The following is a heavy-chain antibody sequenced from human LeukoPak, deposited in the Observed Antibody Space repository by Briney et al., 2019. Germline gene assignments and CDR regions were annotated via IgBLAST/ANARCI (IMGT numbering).Heavy chain of an antibody. Sequence: ASVKLSCKASGYSFTSYYMHWVRQAPGQGLEWMGVINPSGGSTSYAQKFPGRVTMTRDTSTSTVYMELSSLRSEDTAVYYCATCAPRAVVPAAHFYYYGMDVWGQGTTVTVSS. CDR2: INPSGGST. CDR1: GYSFTSYY. V-gene: IGHV1-46*01. J-gene: IGHJ6*02. CDR3: ATCAPRAVVPAAHFYYYGMDV. D-gene: IGHD2-2*01.